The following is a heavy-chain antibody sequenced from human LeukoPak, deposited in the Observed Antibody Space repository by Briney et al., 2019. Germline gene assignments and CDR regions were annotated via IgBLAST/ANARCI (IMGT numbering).Heavy chain of an antibody. D-gene: IGHD3-22*01. V-gene: IGHV3-23*01. CDR1: GFTFSSYA. CDR3: AKDQSHYYDSSGYSH. Sequence: GGSLRLSCAASGFTFSSYAMSWVRQAPGKGLEWVSAISDSGGSTYYADSVKGRFTISRDNSKNTLYLQMNSLRAEDTAVYYCAKDQSHYYDSSGYSHWGQGTLVTVSS. CDR2: ISDSGGST. J-gene: IGHJ4*02.